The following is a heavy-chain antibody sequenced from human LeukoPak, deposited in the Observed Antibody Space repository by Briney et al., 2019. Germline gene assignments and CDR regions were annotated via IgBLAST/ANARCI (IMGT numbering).Heavy chain of an antibody. CDR2: IYYGGSA. V-gene: IGHV4-59*01. J-gene: IGHJ4*02. Sequence: PSETLSLTCTVSGGSMSRYYWSWIRQSPDKGLEWIGNIYYGGSAHYNPNPSLRSRVTISVDESKNQFSLNLSSVTAADTAVYYCARGGSSGWYGRGFFDYWGQGALVTASS. D-gene: IGHD6-19*01. CDR1: GGSMSRYY. CDR3: ARGGSSGWYGRGFFDY.